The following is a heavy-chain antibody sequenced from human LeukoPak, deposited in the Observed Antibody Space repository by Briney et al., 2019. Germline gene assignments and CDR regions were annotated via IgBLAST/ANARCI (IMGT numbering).Heavy chain of an antibody. Sequence: GSLRLSCAASGFTFSSYSMNWVRQAPGKGLEWVSYISSSGSTIYYADSVKGRFTISRDNAKNSLYLQMNSLRAEDTAVYYCARVGDSSGYHTHNFDYWGQGTLVTVSS. CDR2: ISSSGSTI. CDR1: GFTFSSYS. J-gene: IGHJ4*02. CDR3: ARVGDSSGYHTHNFDY. V-gene: IGHV3-48*04. D-gene: IGHD3-22*01.